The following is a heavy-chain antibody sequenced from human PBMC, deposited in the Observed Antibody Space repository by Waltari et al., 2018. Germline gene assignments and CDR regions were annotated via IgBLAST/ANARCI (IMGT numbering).Heavy chain of an antibody. CDR2: VYSSGTT. V-gene: IGHV4-59*01. Sequence: QVQLQESGPGLVKPSETLSLTCPVSGDYLNDYFWSWTRLPTGKRPEWLGYVYSSGTTNYNPSLKSRVTLSIDTSKNQFSLRLNSVTAADTAIYYCARATRGQFNSGWYVLDWGQGTLVTVSS. J-gene: IGHJ1*01. CDR1: GDYLNDYF. D-gene: IGHD6-19*01. CDR3: ARATRGQFNSGWYVLD.